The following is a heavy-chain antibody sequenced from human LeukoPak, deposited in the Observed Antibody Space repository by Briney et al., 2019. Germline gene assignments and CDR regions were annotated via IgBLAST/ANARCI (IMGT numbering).Heavy chain of an antibody. CDR3: AKRGVVIRVILVGFHKEAYYFDS. Sequence: GGSLRLSCAVSGITLSNYGMRWVRQAPGKGLEWVAGISDSGGRTNYADSVKGRFTISRDSPKNTLYLQMNSLRAEDTALYFCAKRGVVIRVILVGFHKEAYYFDSWGQGALVTVSS. J-gene: IGHJ4*02. CDR1: GITLSNYG. CDR2: ISDSGGRT. D-gene: IGHD3-22*01. V-gene: IGHV3-23*01.